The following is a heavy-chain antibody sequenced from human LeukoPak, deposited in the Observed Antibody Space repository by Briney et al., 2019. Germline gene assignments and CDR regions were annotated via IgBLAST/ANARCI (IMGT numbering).Heavy chain of an antibody. Sequence: PGGSLRLSCAASGFTFSSYAMTWFRQAPGKGLEWVSSISASGDGTFTADSMKGRFTISRDSSENTLYLQMSSLRAEDTAVYYCAKAPVGYTYGPSPLDYWGQGILVTVSS. J-gene: IGHJ4*02. CDR2: ISASGDGT. CDR3: AKAPVGYTYGPSPLDY. D-gene: IGHD5-18*01. V-gene: IGHV3-23*01. CDR1: GFTFSSYA.